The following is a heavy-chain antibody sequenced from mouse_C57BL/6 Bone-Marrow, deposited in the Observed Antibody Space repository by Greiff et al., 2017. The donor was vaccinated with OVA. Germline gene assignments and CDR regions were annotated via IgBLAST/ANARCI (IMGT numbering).Heavy chain of an antibody. CDR1: GYTFTSYW. V-gene: IGHV1-59*01. Sequence: QVQLQQPGAELVRPGTSVKLSCKASGYTFTSYWMHWVKQRPGQGLEWIGVIDPSDSYTNYNQKFKGKATLTVDTSSSTAYMQLSSLTSEDSAVYYCARGYYLDYWGQGTTLTVSS. CDR2: IDPSDSYT. CDR3: ARGYYLDY. J-gene: IGHJ2*01.